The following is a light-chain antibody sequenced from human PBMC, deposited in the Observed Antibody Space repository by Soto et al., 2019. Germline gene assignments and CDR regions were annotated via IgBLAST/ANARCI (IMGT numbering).Light chain of an antibody. J-gene: IGKJ5*01. V-gene: IGKV3D-7*01. CDR3: QQLNSYPQT. Sequence: PGERVTLSCRASQSVSSSYLAWYQQKPGQAPRLLIYGASTRATGIPARFSGSGSGPDFTLTISSLQPEDSATDFCQQLNSYPQTCGQGTRLEI. CDR1: QSVSSSY. CDR2: GAS.